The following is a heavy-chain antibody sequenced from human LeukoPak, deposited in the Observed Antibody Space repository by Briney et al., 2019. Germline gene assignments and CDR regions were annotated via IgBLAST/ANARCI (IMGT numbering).Heavy chain of an antibody. CDR3: ARLGIFGVAFFGDGWWFDP. Sequence: GESLKISCKGSGYSFTSYWIGWVRQMPGKGLEWMGIIYPGDSDTRYSPSFQGQVTISADKSISTAYLQWSSLKASDTAMYYCARLGIFGVAFFGDGWWFDPWGQGTLVTVSS. V-gene: IGHV5-51*01. CDR2: IYPGDSDT. CDR1: GYSFTSYW. J-gene: IGHJ5*02. D-gene: IGHD3-3*02.